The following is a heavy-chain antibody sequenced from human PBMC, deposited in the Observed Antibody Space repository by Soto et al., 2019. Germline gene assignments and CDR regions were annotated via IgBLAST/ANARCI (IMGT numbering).Heavy chain of an antibody. Sequence: EVQLLESGGGLVQPGGSLRLSCAASGFTFSSCAMRWVRQAPGKGLEWVSAISGSGGMTYYADSVKGRFSISRDNSNNTLYLHMNSLSAEDTAVYYCARSFTRWYYFHSWGQGTLGTVSS. CDR2: ISGSGGMT. D-gene: IGHD6-13*01. CDR1: GFTFSSCA. V-gene: IGHV3-23*01. J-gene: IGHJ4*02. CDR3: ARSFTRWYYFHS.